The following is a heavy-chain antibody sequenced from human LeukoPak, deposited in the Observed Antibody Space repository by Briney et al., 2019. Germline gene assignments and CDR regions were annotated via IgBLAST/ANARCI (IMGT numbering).Heavy chain of an antibody. V-gene: IGHV4-59*01. D-gene: IGHD1-26*01. J-gene: IGHJ6*03. CDR2: IHYSGNT. Sequence: SETLSLTCTVSGGSISSYYWSWIRQPPGKGLEWIGYIHYSGNTNYNPSLKSRVTISLVTSKNQFSLKLSSVTAADTAVYYCARARYREINYAYAGGFYYMDVWGKGTTVTVSS. CDR3: ARARYREINYAYAGGFYYMDV. CDR1: GGSISSYY.